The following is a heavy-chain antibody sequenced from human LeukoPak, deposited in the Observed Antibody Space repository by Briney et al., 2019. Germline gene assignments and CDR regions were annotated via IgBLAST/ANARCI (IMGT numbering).Heavy chain of an antibody. CDR2: IYYSGST. V-gene: IGHV4-30-4*01. D-gene: IGHD2-15*01. J-gene: IGHJ4*02. Sequence: SETLSLTCTVSGGSISSGDYYWSWIRQPPGKGLEWIGYIYYSGSTYYDPSLKSRVTISVDTSKNQFSPKLSSVTAADTAVYYCASDLYCSGGSCYSRFGVWGQGTLVTVSS. CDR3: ASDLYCSGGSCYSRFGV. CDR1: GGSISSGDYY.